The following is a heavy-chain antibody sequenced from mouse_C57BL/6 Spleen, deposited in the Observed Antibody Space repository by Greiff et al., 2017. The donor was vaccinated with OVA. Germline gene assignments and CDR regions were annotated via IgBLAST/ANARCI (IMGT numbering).Heavy chain of an antibody. CDR2: IYPGDGDT. Sequence: VKLVESGPELVKPGASVKISCKASGYAFSSSWMNWVKQRPGKGLEWIGRIYPGDGDTNYNGKFKGKATLTADKSSSTAYMQLSSLTSEDSAVYFCARGYYGSSYDYAMDYWGQGTSVTVSS. CDR1: GYAFSSSW. D-gene: IGHD1-1*01. J-gene: IGHJ4*01. V-gene: IGHV1-82*01. CDR3: ARGYYGSSYDYAMDY.